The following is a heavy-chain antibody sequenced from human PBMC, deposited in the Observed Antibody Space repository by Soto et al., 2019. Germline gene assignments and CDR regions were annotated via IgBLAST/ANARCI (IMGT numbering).Heavy chain of an antibody. V-gene: IGHV1-18*01. J-gene: IGHJ4*02. CDR2: ISAHNGNT. Sequence: QVHLVQSGAEVKKPGASVKVSCKASGYTFTSYGITWVRQAPGQGLEWMGWISAHNGNTDYTQKLQGRVIVTRDTSTSPAYTELRSLRSDDTAVYYCARGRYGDYWGQGALVTVSS. CDR3: ARGRYGDY. D-gene: IGHD1-1*01. CDR1: GYTFTSYG.